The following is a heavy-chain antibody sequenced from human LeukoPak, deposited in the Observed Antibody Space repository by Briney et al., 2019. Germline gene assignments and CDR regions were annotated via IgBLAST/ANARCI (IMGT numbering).Heavy chain of an antibody. V-gene: IGHV1-2*02. CDR1: GYTFTGYY. Sequence: ASVKVSCKASGYTFTGYYTHWVRQAPGQGLGWMGWINPNSGGTNYAQKFQGRVTMTRDTSISTAYMELSRLRSDDTAVYYCARVRYCSSTSCYDYYYGMDVWGQGTTVTVSS. J-gene: IGHJ6*02. CDR3: ARVRYCSSTSCYDYYYGMDV. D-gene: IGHD2-2*01. CDR2: INPNSGGT.